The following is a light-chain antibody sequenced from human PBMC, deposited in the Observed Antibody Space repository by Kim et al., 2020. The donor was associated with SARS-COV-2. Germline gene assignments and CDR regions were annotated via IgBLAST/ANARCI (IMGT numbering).Light chain of an antibody. CDR3: QSYDSSLSGYV. Sequence: QSVLTQPPSVSGAPGQRVTISCTGSSSNIGSGYDVHWYQEVPGTAPKLVIYDNNSRPSGVPDRFSGSKSGTSASLAITGVQAEDEADYYCQSYDSSLSGYVFGTGTKVTVL. V-gene: IGLV1-40*01. CDR1: SSNIGSGYD. CDR2: DNN. J-gene: IGLJ1*01.